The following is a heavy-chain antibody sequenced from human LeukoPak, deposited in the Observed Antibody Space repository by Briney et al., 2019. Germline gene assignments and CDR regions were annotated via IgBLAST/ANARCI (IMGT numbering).Heavy chain of an antibody. CDR3: ARLWRSFGELAGVFGY. V-gene: IGHV7-4-1*02. Sequence: ASVKVSCTASGYTFTTYAMNWVRQAPGQGLEWMGWINTNTGNPTYAQGFTGRFVFSLDTSVSTAYLQISSLKAEDTAVYYCARLWRSFGELAGVFGYWGQGTLVTVPS. J-gene: IGHJ4*02. CDR2: INTNTGNP. D-gene: IGHD3-10*01. CDR1: GYTFTTYA.